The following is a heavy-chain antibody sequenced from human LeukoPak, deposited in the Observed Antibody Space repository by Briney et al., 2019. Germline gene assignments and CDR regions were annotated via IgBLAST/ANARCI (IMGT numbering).Heavy chain of an antibody. D-gene: IGHD1-1*01. V-gene: IGHV4-34*01. CDR2: IYYSGST. J-gene: IGHJ6*03. CDR1: GGSFSGYY. Sequence: PSETLSLTCAVYGGSFSGYYWSWIRQPPGKGLEWIGSIYYSGSTYYNPSLKSRVTISVDTSKNQFSLKLSSVTAADTAVYYCARQGTGTYYYYMDVWGKGTTVTISS. CDR3: ARQGTGTYYYYMDV.